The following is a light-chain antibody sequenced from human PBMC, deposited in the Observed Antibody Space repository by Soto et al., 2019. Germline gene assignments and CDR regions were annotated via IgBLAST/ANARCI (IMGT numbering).Light chain of an antibody. CDR3: QQYKSYAPRT. CDR1: QSISTS. Sequence: DIQVTQSNSTLSASVGDRVTITFRASQSISTSLAWYQQKPGKAPELLISDASRLESGVPSSFSGSGSGTEFTLTISSLQPDDFATYYCQQYKSYAPRTFGQGTKVDI. CDR2: DAS. V-gene: IGKV1-5*01. J-gene: IGKJ1*01.